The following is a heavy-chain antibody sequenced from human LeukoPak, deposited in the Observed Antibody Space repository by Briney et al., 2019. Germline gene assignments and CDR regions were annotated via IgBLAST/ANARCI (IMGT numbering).Heavy chain of an antibody. CDR1: GYTFTSYG. D-gene: IGHD3-3*01. CDR2: ISAYNGNT. CDR3: AAAAHYDSFLLVAYYFDY. J-gene: IGHJ4*02. Sequence: ASVKVSCKASGYTFTSYGISWVRQAPGQGLEWMGWISAYNGNTNYAQKLQGRVTITTDESTSTAYMELSSLRSEDTAVYYCAAAAHYDSFLLVAYYFDYWGQGTLVTVSS. V-gene: IGHV1-18*01.